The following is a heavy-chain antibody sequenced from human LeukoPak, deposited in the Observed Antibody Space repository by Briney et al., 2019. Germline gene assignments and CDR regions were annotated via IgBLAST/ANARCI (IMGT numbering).Heavy chain of an antibody. CDR3: ARDSTYGFDY. Sequence: PSETLSLTCTVSGGSISSYYWSWVRQPAGKGLEWVGRIYISGSTNYNPYPNSRATMSVDASKHQFSLKLSSVTAADTAVYYCARDSTYGFDYWGQGTLVTVSS. CDR2: IYISGST. J-gene: IGHJ4*02. V-gene: IGHV4-4*07. D-gene: IGHD3-10*01. CDR1: GGSISSYY.